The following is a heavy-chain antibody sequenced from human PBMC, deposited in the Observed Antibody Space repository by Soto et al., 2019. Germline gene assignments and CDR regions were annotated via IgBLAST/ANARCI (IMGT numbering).Heavy chain of an antibody. Sequence: KVSCKAPGYTFTSYGISWVRQAPGQGLEWMGGIIPIFGTANYAQKFQGRVTITADESTSTAYMELSSLRSEDTAVCDFAYVRCITIFGVSNDAFAILGQGT. CDR2: IIPIFGTA. J-gene: IGHJ3*02. CDR1: GYTFTSYG. V-gene: IGHV1-69*01. CDR3: AYVRCITIFGVSNDAFAI. D-gene: IGHD3-3*01.